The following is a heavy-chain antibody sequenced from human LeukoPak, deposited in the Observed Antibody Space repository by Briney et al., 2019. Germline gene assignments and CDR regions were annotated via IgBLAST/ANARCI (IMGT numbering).Heavy chain of an antibody. CDR2: VGISGGNT. CDR3: ARDTKYAFDN. D-gene: IGHD2-2*01. J-gene: IGHJ4*02. V-gene: IGHV3-48*01. Sequence: GGSLRLSCAASGFTFSDYSMNWVRQAPGKGLEWISYVGISGGNTKYADSVKGRFTISGDKAKNSLYLQMNSLRVEDTAVYYCARDTKYAFDNWGQGTLVTVSS. CDR1: GFTFSDYS.